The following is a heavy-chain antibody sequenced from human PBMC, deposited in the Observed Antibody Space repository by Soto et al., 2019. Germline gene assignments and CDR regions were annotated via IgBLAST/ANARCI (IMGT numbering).Heavy chain of an antibody. D-gene: IGHD2-15*01. CDR3: ARINGGSPDF. CDR2: IYISGTT. Sequence: PSETLSLTCTVSGGSMNAHFWSWIRQSAGKGLEWIGHIYISGTTMYNPSLKSRVTMSLDPPKNQFSLKLPSVTAADTAVYYCARINGGSPDFWGQGTLVTVSS. CDR1: GGSMNAHF. V-gene: IGHV4-4*07. J-gene: IGHJ4*02.